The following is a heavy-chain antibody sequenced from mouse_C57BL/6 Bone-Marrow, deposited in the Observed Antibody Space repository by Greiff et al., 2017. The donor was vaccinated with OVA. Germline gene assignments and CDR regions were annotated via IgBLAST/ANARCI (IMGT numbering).Heavy chain of an antibody. D-gene: IGHD4-1*01. J-gene: IGHJ4*01. CDR2: ISSGSSTI. V-gene: IGHV5-17*01. CDR3: ARPANWEGMDY. Sequence: DVMLVESGGGLVKPGGSLKLSCAASGFTFSDYGMHWVRQAPEKGLEWVAYISSGSSTIYYADTVKGRFTISRDNATNTLFLQMTSLRSEDTAMYYCARPANWEGMDYWGQGTSVTVSS. CDR1: GFTFSDYG.